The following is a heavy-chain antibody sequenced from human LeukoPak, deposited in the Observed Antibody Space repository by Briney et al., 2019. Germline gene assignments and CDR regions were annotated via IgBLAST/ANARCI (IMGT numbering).Heavy chain of an antibody. D-gene: IGHD3-22*01. CDR1: GCTFSSYA. CDR3: AKPQYYYDSSGYYSEYFQH. V-gene: IGHV3-23*01. CDR2: ISGSGGST. Sequence: GGSLRLSCAASGCTFSSYAMGWVRQAPGKGLEWVSAISGSGGSTYYADSVKGRFTISRDNSKNTLYLQMNSLRAEDTAVYSCAKPQYYYDSSGYYSEYFQHWGQGTLVTVSS. J-gene: IGHJ1*01.